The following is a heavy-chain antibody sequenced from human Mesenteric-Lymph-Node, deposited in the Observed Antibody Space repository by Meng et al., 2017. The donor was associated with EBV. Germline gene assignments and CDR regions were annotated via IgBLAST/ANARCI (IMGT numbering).Heavy chain of an antibody. D-gene: IGHD3-16*02. V-gene: IGHV4-4*02. Sequence: QWQLQGAGPGTGKPSGALSLTCAVSSGSISNSNWWSWVRQPPGKGLQWIGEIFHSGGTNYNPSLKSRVTISVDKSKNQFSLKVNSLTAADTAVYYCARITFGGAIGDWGQGTLVTVSS. J-gene: IGHJ4*02. CDR3: ARITFGGAIGD. CDR2: IFHSGGT. CDR1: SGSISNSNW.